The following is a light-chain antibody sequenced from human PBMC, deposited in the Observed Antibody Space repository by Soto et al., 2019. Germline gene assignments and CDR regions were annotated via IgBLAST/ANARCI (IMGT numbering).Light chain of an antibody. V-gene: IGLV2-23*02. CDR2: EVN. J-gene: IGLJ2*01. CDR1: SSDVGSYNL. CDR3: CSYAGSSIFV. Sequence: QSALTQPASVSGSPGQSITISCTGTSSDVGSYNLVSWYQQLPGKAPKLIIFEVNERPSGISNRFSGSKSGNTASLTFSELQGEDEAHYYCCSYAGSSIFVFGGGTKLTVL.